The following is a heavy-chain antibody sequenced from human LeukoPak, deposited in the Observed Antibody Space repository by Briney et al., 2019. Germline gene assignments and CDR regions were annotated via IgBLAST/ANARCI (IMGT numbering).Heavy chain of an antibody. CDR2: INSDGSST. CDR1: GFTFSSYW. V-gene: IGHV3-74*01. CDR3: ASSSFDWLLYESYYFDY. Sequence: GGSLRLSCAASGFTFSSYWMHWVRQAPGKGLVWVSRINSDGSSTSYADSVKGRFTISRDNAKNTLYLQMNSLRAEDTAVYYCASSSFDWLLYESYYFDYWGQGTLVTVSS. D-gene: IGHD3-9*01. J-gene: IGHJ4*02.